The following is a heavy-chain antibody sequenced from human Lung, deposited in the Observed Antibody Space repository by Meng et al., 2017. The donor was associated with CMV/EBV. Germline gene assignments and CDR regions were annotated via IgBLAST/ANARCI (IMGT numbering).Heavy chain of an antibody. Sequence: ASXXVSCKASGYTFTDYYIHWVRQAPGQGLEWMGWINPISGDTNFAQKFPGRVTLTRDTSINTAYMELSGLKSDDTAVYYCAREQNYGDFYYYYYGLDVWGQGXTVTVSS. CDR3: AREQNYGDFYYYYYGLDV. V-gene: IGHV1-2*02. J-gene: IGHJ6*02. CDR1: GYTFTDYY. CDR2: INPISGDT. D-gene: IGHD4-17*01.